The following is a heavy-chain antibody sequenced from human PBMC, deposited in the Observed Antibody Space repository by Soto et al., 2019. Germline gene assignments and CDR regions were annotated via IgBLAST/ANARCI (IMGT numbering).Heavy chain of an antibody. D-gene: IGHD6-6*01. J-gene: IGHJ5*02. Sequence: KPSETLSLTCTVSGGSISSGGYYWTWIRQHPGKGLEWIGYIYYSGNTNYTPSLRSRVLMSVNTSRNQFFLKLSSVTAADTAVYYCARGLATIAARPLDLWGQGTLVTVSS. CDR1: GGSISSGGYY. CDR3: ARGLATIAARPLDL. V-gene: IGHV4-31*03. CDR2: IYYSGNT.